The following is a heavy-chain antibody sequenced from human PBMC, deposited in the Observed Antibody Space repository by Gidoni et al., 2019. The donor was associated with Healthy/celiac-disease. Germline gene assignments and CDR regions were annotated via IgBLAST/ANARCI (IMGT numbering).Heavy chain of an antibody. CDR3: AKDSKGIYSSGWSRGYYYYYMDV. V-gene: IGHV3-23*01. J-gene: IGHJ6*03. CDR1: GFTFSSYA. CDR2: ISGSGGST. Sequence: EVQLLESGGGLVQPGGSLRLSCAASGFTFSSYAMSWVRQAQGKGLEWVSAISGSGGSTYYADSVKGRFTISRDNSKNTLYLQMNSLRAEDTAVYYCAKDSKGIYSSGWSRGYYYYYMDVWGKGTTVTVSS. D-gene: IGHD6-19*01.